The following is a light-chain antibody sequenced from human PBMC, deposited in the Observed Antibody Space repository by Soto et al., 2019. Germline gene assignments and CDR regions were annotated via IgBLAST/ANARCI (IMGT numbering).Light chain of an antibody. Sequence: EIGMTQSPATLSVSPGERATLSCRASQSVTSNLAWYEQRPGQAPRLLIYDTSTRATGIPARISGSGSGTEVTLTISSLQSEDFAVYYCQQYNKWPLTFGGGTRVEIK. J-gene: IGKJ4*01. CDR3: QQYNKWPLT. V-gene: IGKV3-15*01. CDR1: QSVTSN. CDR2: DTS.